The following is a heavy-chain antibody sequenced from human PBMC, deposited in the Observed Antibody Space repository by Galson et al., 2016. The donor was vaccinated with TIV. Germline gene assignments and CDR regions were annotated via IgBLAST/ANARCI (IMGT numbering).Heavy chain of an antibody. CDR3: ARSGDYGDY. D-gene: IGHD4-17*01. CDR1: GYTFTSYD. CDR2: MNPNSGNT. J-gene: IGHJ4*02. Sequence: SVKVSCKASGYTFTSYDINWVRQATGQGLEWMGWMNPNSGNTGYAQKFRGRVTMTRNTSVRTAYMELSSLRSEDKAVYYFARSGDYGDYWGQGTLVTVSS. V-gene: IGHV1-8*02.